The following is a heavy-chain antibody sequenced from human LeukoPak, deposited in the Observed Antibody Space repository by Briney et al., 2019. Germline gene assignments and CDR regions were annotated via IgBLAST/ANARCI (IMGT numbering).Heavy chain of an antibody. J-gene: IGHJ4*02. Sequence: PGGSLRLSCAASGFSFSNYAMSWVRQAPGKGLEWFSGISGSGGSTYYADSVKGRFTISRDNSKNTLYLQMNSLRAEDTAVYYCAKRDAYDGSGFSPLFDYWGQGALVTASS. CDR2: ISGSGGST. CDR3: AKRDAYDGSGFSPLFDY. D-gene: IGHD3-22*01. CDR1: GFSFSNYA. V-gene: IGHV3-23*01.